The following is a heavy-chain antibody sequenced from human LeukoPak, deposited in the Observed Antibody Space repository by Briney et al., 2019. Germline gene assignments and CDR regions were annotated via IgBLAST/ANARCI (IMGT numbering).Heavy chain of an antibody. V-gene: IGHV3-48*03. CDR3: AKHGDYDDNWFDP. Sequence: GGSLRLSCAASGFTFSSYEMNWVRQAPGKGLEWVSYISSSGSTIYYADSVKGRFTISRDNAKNSLYLQMNSLRAEDTAVYYCAKHGDYDDNWFDPWGQGTLVTVSS. CDR2: ISSSGSTI. CDR1: GFTFSSYE. J-gene: IGHJ5*02. D-gene: IGHD4-17*01.